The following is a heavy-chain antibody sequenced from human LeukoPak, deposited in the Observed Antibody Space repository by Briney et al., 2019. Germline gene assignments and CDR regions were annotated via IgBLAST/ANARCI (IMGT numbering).Heavy chain of an antibody. CDR3: ARDSAAGTIDY. V-gene: IGHV3-21*01. CDR2: ISSSSSYM. CDR1: GFTFSSYS. Sequence: GGSLRLSCAASGFTFSSYSMNWVRQAPGKGLEWVSSISSSSSYMYYADSVKGRFTISRDNAKNSLYLQMNSLRAEDTAVYYCARDSAAGTIDYWGQGTLVTVSS. J-gene: IGHJ4*02. D-gene: IGHD6-13*01.